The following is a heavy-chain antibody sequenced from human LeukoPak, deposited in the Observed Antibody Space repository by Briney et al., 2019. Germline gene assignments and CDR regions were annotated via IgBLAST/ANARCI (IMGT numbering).Heavy chain of an antibody. CDR2: IRNKANSYTT. J-gene: IGHJ4*02. CDR3: TRASISSTPYYFDY. Sequence: PGRSLRLSCAASGFTFSDHYMDWVRQAPGKGLEWVCLIRNKANSYTTEYAASVKGRFTVSRDDSKNSLFLQMLSLKTEDTAMYYCTRASISSTPYYFDYWGQGALVTVSS. CDR1: GFTFSDHY. D-gene: IGHD5-12*01. V-gene: IGHV3-72*01.